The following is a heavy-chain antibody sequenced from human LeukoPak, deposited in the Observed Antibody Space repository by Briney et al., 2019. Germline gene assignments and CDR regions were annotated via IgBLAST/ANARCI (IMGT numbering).Heavy chain of an antibody. CDR2: IYYSGSA. J-gene: IGHJ6*03. CDR1: GGSISSSSYY. D-gene: IGHD2-15*01. Sequence: SETLSLTCTVSGGSISSSSYYWGWIRQPPGKGLEWIGSIYYSGSAYYNPSLKSRVTISVDTSKNQFSLKLSSVTAADTAVYYCATGPEVVSYYMDVWGKGTTVTVSS. CDR3: ATGPEVVSYYMDV. V-gene: IGHV4-39*07.